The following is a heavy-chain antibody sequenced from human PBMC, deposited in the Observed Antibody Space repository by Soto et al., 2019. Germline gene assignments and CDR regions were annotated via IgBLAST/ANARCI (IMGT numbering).Heavy chain of an antibody. V-gene: IGHV3-21*01. CDR1: GFTFSSYS. CDR3: ARVKRGPLYDYVWGSYRYYYYGMDV. CDR2: ISSSSSYI. D-gene: IGHD3-16*02. Sequence: GGSLRLSCAASGFTFSSYSMNWVRQAPGKGLEWVSSISSSSSYIYYADSVKGRFTISRDNAKNSLYLQMNSLRAEDTAVYYCARVKRGPLYDYVWGSYRYYYYGMDVWGQGTTVTVSS. J-gene: IGHJ6*02.